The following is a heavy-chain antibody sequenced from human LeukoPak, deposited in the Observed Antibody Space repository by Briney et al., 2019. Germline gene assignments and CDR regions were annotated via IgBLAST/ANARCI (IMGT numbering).Heavy chain of an antibody. CDR2: TYYRSKWYN. Sequence: SQTLSLTCAISGDSVSSNSAAWNWIRQSPSRGLEWLGRTYYRSKWYNDYAVSVKSRITINPDTSKNQFSLQLNSVTPEDTAVYYCAREGSIVGATTPNNAFDIWGQGTMVTVSS. J-gene: IGHJ3*02. D-gene: IGHD1-26*01. CDR1: GDSVSSNSAA. CDR3: AREGSIVGATTPNNAFDI. V-gene: IGHV6-1*01.